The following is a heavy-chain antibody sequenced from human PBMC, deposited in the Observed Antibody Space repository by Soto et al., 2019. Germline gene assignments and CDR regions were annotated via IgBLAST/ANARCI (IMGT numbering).Heavy chain of an antibody. CDR1: GFTFSTYK. CDR3: ARDPYDYDDTSGYYRH. V-gene: IGHV3-48*02. D-gene: IGHD3-22*01. Sequence: EVQLVESGGGLVQPGGSLRLSCAASGFTFSTYKMNWVRQAPGKGLEWVSYISSSSTIYYADSVKGRFTISRDNAKNSLYLQMNSLRDEETAVYYCARDPYDYDDTSGYYRHWGQGTLVTVSS. J-gene: IGHJ4*02. CDR2: ISSSSTI.